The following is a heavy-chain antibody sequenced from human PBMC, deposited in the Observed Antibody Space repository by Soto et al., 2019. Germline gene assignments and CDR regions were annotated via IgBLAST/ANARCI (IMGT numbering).Heavy chain of an antibody. J-gene: IGHJ4*02. CDR2: IYYSGST. D-gene: IGHD3-10*01. Sequence: SETLTLTCTVSGGSISSYYWSWIRQPPGKGLEWIGYIYYSGSTNYNPSLKSRVTILVDTSKNQFSLKLSCVTAADTAVYYCARRYVSGFDFWGQGTLVPVSS. V-gene: IGHV4-59*08. CDR3: ARRYVSGFDF. CDR1: GGSISSYY.